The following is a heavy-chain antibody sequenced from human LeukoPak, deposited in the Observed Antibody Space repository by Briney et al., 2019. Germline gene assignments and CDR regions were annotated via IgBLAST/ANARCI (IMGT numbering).Heavy chain of an antibody. Sequence: GGSLRLSCAASGFTFSSYSMNWVRQAPGKGLEWVSSISSSSSYIYYADSVKGRFTISRDNAKNSLYLQMNSLRAEDTAVYYCAREPGDYYYDSSGYFYFDYWGQGTLVTVSS. D-gene: IGHD3-22*01. CDR2: ISSSSSYI. CDR1: GFTFSSYS. V-gene: IGHV3-21*01. CDR3: AREPGDYYYDSSGYFYFDY. J-gene: IGHJ4*02.